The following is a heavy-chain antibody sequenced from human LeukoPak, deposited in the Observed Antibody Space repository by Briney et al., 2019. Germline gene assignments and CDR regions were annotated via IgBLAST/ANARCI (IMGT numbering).Heavy chain of an antibody. Sequence: GGSLRLSSAASRFTFSSYWMSWVRQAPGKGLEWVANIKQDGSEKQYADSVKGRFTTSRDNGKNSMYLQSNSLRAEDTAVYYSGRAHRSSGFRVDYWGQGTLVTVSS. CDR2: IKQDGSEK. J-gene: IGHJ4*02. V-gene: IGHV3-7*01. D-gene: IGHD6-6*01. CDR3: GRAHRSSGFRVDY. CDR1: RFTFSSYW.